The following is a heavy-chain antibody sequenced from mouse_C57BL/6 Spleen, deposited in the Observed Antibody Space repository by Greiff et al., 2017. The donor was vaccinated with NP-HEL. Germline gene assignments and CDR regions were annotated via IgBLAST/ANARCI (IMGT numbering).Heavy chain of an antibody. D-gene: IGHD1-1*01. CDR2: ISSGSSTI. Sequence: EVMLVGSGGGLVKPGGSLKLSCAASGFTFSDYGMHWVRQAPEKGLEWVAYISSGSSTIYYADTVKGRFTISRDNAKNTLFLQMTSLRSEDTAMYYCARRYYGSSPYYAMDYWGQGTSVTVSS. CDR1: GFTFSDYG. J-gene: IGHJ4*01. CDR3: ARRYYGSSPYYAMDY. V-gene: IGHV5-17*01.